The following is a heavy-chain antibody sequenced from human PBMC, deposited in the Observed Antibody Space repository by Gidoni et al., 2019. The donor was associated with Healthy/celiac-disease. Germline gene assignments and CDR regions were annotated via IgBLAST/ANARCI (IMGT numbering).Heavy chain of an antibody. J-gene: IGHJ4*02. D-gene: IGHD3-3*01. V-gene: IGHV1-69*04. CDR2: IIPILGIA. CDR1: GGTFSSYA. Sequence: QVQLVQSGAEVKKPGSSVKVSCKASGGTFSSYAISWVRQAPGQGLEWMGRIIPILGIANYAQKFQGRVTITADKSTSTAYMELSSLRSEDTAVYYCARDLGGYDFWSGYLTSYYFDYWGQGTLVTVSS. CDR3: ARDLGGYDFWSGYLTSYYFDY.